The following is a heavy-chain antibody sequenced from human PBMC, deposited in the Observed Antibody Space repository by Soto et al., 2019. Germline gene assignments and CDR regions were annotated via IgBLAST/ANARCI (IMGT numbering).Heavy chain of an antibody. D-gene: IGHD2-15*01. Sequence: QVQLVQSGAEVKKPGSSVKVSCKASGGTFSSYAISWVRKAPGQGLEWMGGIIPIFGTANYAQKFQGRVTITADESTSTAYMELSSLRSEDTAVYYCATCRYGVVAATSFDYWGQGTLVTVSS. CDR1: GGTFSSYA. V-gene: IGHV1-69*01. CDR3: ATCRYGVVAATSFDY. CDR2: IIPIFGTA. J-gene: IGHJ4*02.